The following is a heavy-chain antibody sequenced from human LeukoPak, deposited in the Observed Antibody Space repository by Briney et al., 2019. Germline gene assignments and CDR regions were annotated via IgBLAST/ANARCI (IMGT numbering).Heavy chain of an antibody. J-gene: IGHJ5*02. Sequence: GASVKVSCKASGYTFTSYDINWVRQATGQGLEWMGWMNPNSGNTGYAQKFQGRVTMTRNTSISTAYMELSSLRSDDTAVYYCARDTRHGVTWFDPWGQGTLVTVSS. CDR3: ARDTRHGVTWFDP. D-gene: IGHD2-2*02. CDR1: GYTFTSYD. V-gene: IGHV1-8*01. CDR2: MNPNSGNT.